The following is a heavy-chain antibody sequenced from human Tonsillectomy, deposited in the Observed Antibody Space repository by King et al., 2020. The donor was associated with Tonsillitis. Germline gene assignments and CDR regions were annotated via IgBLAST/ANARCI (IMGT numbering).Heavy chain of an antibody. CDR2: SNPSGGST. V-gene: IGHV1-46*01. J-gene: IGHJ5*02. Sequence: VQLVESGAEVKKPGASVKVSCKASGYTFTSYYMHWVRQAPGQGLEWMGISNPSGGSTSYAQKFQGRVTLTRDTSTSTVYMELSSLRSEDTAVYYCARTAGGVWFDPWGQGTLVTVSS. D-gene: IGHD2-8*02. CDR3: ARTAGGVWFDP. CDR1: GYTFTSYY.